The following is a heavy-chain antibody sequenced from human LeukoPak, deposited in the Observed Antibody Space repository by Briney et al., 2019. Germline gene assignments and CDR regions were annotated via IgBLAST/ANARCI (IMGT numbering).Heavy chain of an antibody. CDR2: MSPNSGDT. CDR3: ANPRYDSSGYYYVD. V-gene: IGHV1-8*02. D-gene: IGHD3-22*01. CDR1: GYTFTSYG. Sequence: GASVKVSCKASGYTFTSYGISWVRQATGQGLEWLGWMSPNSGDTGYAQKFQGRVTMTSDSSISTAYMELSSLRSEDTAVYYCANPRYDSSGYYYVDWGQGTLVTVSS. J-gene: IGHJ4*02.